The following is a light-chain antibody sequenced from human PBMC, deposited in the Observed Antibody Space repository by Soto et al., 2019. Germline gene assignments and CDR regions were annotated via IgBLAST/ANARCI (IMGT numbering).Light chain of an antibody. Sequence: EIVLTQPPATLSVSPGERASLSCRTSQSVRRNLAWYQQKPGQGPRHLIFGASTRASDIPSRFSGSGAGAEFTFTIRSLQSEDFAGYYCQQYIHWPPLTFGGGTKVEIK. J-gene: IGKJ4*01. CDR1: QSVRRN. V-gene: IGKV3-15*01. CDR2: GAS. CDR3: QQYIHWPPLT.